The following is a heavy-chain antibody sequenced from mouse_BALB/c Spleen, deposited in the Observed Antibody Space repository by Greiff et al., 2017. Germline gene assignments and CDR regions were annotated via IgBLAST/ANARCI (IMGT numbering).Heavy chain of an antibody. CDR1: GYTFTSYY. Sequence: QVQLQQSGAELVKPGASVKLSCKASGYTFTSYYMYWVKQRPGQGLEWIGEINPSNGGTNFNEKFKSKATLTVDKSSSTAYRQLSSLTSEDSAVYYCTRVRREGYAMDYWGQGTSGTVAS. D-gene: IGHD2-14*01. CDR2: INPSNGGT. CDR3: TRVRREGYAMDY. J-gene: IGHJ4*01. V-gene: IGHV1S81*02.